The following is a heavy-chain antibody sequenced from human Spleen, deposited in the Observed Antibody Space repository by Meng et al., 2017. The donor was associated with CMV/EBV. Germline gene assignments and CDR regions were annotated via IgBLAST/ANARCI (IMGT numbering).Heavy chain of an antibody. CDR2: IYSGGST. CDR1: GFTVISNY. Sequence: GESLKISCAASGFTVISNYMSWVRQAPGKGLEWVSVIYSGGSTYYADSVKGRFTISRDNSKNTLYLQMNSLRAEDTAVYYCAREGVNYYYGMDVWGQGTTVTVSS. D-gene: IGHD3-22*01. CDR3: AREGVNYYYGMDV. V-gene: IGHV3-53*01. J-gene: IGHJ6*02.